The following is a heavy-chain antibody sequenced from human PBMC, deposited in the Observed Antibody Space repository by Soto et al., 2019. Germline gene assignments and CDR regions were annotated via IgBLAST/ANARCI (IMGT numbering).Heavy chain of an antibody. V-gene: IGHV4-59*08. CDR2: IYYSGST. J-gene: IGHJ4*02. CDR1: GGSISSYY. CDR3: ARRWGAVFDY. Sequence: QVQLQESGPGLVEPSETLSLTCTVSGGSISSYYWSWIRQPPGKGLEWIGYIYYSGSTNYNPSLNSRVTISVDTTKNQFYLKLSSVIAADTPVYYCARRWGAVFDYWGQGTLVTVSS. D-gene: IGHD1-26*01.